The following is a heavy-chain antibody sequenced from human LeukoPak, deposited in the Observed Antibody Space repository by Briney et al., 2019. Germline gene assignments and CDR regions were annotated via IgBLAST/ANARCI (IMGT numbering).Heavy chain of an antibody. CDR1: GFTFSDYN. CDR2: ISSSSSNI. J-gene: IGHJ4*02. V-gene: IGHV3-48*04. D-gene: IGHD6-6*01. Sequence: GGSLRLSCAASGFTFSDYNMNWVRQAPGKGLEWVSHISSSSSNIHYADSVKGRFTISRDNAKNSLYLQMNSLRAEDTAVYYCATLAARRSYWGQGTLVTVSS. CDR3: ATLAARRSY.